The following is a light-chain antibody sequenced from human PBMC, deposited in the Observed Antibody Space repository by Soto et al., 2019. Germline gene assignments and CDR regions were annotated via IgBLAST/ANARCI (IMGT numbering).Light chain of an antibody. CDR3: QQYHNWPPVT. Sequence: EIVMTQSPVTLSVSPGERVTLSCRASQSVSNNLAWYQQKSGQAPRLLIYAASTRVTGIPARFSGSGSGTEFTLTISSLQSEDFAIYYCQQYHNWPPVTFGQGTRLDIK. CDR2: AAS. V-gene: IGKV3-15*01. CDR1: QSVSNN. J-gene: IGKJ5*01.